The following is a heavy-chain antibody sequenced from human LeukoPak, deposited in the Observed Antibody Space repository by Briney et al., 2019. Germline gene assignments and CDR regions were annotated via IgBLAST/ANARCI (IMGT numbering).Heavy chain of an antibody. Sequence: SVKVSCKASGYTFTYRYLHWVRQAPGQPLEWMGWITPFNGNTNYAQKFQDRVTITRDRSMSTAYMELSSLRSEDTAMYYCARSTGTPRGDAFDIWGQGTMVTVSS. J-gene: IGHJ3*02. CDR2: ITPFNGNT. V-gene: IGHV1-45*02. CDR1: GYTFTYRY. D-gene: IGHD1-1*01. CDR3: ARSTGTPRGDAFDI.